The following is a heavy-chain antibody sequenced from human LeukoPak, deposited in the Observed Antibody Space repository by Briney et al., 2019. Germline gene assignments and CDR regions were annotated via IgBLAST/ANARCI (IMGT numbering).Heavy chain of an antibody. V-gene: IGHV3-64D*06. D-gene: IGHD3-9*01. CDR3: VKGQYYDILTGYSDY. Sequence: GGSLSLSCSASGFTFSSYAMHWARQAPGKALEYVSAISSNGGSTYYADSVKGRFTISRDNSKNTLYLQMSSLRAEDTAVYYCVKGQYYDILTGYSDYWGQGTVVPVTS. CDR1: GFTFSSYA. CDR2: ISSNGGST. J-gene: IGHJ4*02.